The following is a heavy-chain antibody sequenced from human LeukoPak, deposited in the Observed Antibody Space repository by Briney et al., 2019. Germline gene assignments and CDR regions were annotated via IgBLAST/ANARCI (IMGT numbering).Heavy chain of an antibody. D-gene: IGHD3-10*01. CDR3: ARVNTMVYRYYYYYMDV. CDR1: GFTFSSYS. Sequence: GGSLRLSCAASGFTFSSYSMNWVRQAPGKGLEWVSSISTSSSYIYYADSVKGRFTISRDNAKNSLYLQMNSLRAEDTAVYYCARVNTMVYRYYYYYMDVWGKGTTVTVSS. J-gene: IGHJ6*03. CDR2: ISTSSSYI. V-gene: IGHV3-21*01.